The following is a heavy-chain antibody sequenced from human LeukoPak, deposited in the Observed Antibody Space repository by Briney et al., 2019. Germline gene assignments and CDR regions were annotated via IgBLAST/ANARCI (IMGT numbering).Heavy chain of an antibody. CDR3: TRLNSDFAFDI. Sequence: SETLSLTCAVSGYSLSSGYYWGWIRQPPAKGLEWIESIYHSGSTYYNPSPKRRVNISVDTSKNNFSLKLSSVTAADTAVYYCTRLNSDFAFDIWGQGTMVTVSS. J-gene: IGHJ3*02. D-gene: IGHD4-23*01. CDR2: IYHSGST. CDR1: GYSLSSGYY. V-gene: IGHV4-38-2*01.